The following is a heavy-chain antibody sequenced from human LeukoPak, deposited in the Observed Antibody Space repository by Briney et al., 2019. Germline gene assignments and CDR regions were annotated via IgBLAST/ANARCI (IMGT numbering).Heavy chain of an antibody. J-gene: IGHJ4*02. D-gene: IGHD4-17*01. CDR2: ISGSGGST. V-gene: IGHV3-23*01. CDR3: AKDPIYGDLFDY. CDR1: GFTFSSYA. Sequence: GGSLRLSCAASGFTFSSYAMSWARQAPGKGLEWVSAISGSGGSTYYADSVKGRFTISRDNSKNTLYLQMNSLRAEDTAVYYCAKDPIYGDLFDYWGQGTLVTVSS.